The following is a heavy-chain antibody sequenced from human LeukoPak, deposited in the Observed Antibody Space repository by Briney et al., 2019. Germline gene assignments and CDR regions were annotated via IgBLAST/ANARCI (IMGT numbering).Heavy chain of an antibody. D-gene: IGHD3-10*01. V-gene: IGHV4-31*03. CDR1: GGSISIGGYY. Sequence: SETLSLTCTVSGGSISIGGYYWSRIRQHPGKGLEWIGYIYYSGITYYNPSLKSRVIISVDTSKNQFSLYLSSVTAADTAVYYCARVTSGEFADYWGQGTLVTVSS. J-gene: IGHJ4*02. CDR2: IYYSGIT. CDR3: ARVTSGEFADY.